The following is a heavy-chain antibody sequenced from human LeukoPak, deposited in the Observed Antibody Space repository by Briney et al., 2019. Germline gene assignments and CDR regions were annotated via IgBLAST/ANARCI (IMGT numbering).Heavy chain of an antibody. CDR2: INYIGST. Sequence: KPSETLSLTCTVSGGSISSYYWSWIRQPPGKGLEWIGYINYIGSTNYNPSLKSRVTISVDTSKNQFSLKLSSVTAADTAVYYCATELGAITMVRDPYAFDIWGQGTMVTVSS. CDR1: GGSISSYY. J-gene: IGHJ3*02. D-gene: IGHD3-10*01. V-gene: IGHV4-59*08. CDR3: ATELGAITMVRDPYAFDI.